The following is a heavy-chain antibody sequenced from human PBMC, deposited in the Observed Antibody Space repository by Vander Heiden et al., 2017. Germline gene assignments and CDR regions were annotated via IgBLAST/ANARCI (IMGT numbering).Heavy chain of an antibody. CDR2: ISSSSSYI. V-gene: IGHV3-21*01. CDR3: ARPRSGSYDLLDY. Sequence: EVQLVESGGGLVKPGGSLRLSCAAPGFTFSSYSMNWVRQAPGKGLEWVSSISSSSSYIYYADAVKGRFTISRDNAKNSLYLQMNSMSAEDTAVYYCARPRSGSYDLLDYWGQGTLVTVSS. J-gene: IGHJ4*02. D-gene: IGHD1-26*01. CDR1: GFTFSSYS.